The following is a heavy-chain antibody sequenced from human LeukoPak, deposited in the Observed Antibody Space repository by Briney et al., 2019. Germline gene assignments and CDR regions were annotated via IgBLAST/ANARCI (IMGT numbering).Heavy chain of an antibody. CDR3: AREGHYGALDI. D-gene: IGHD3-10*01. V-gene: IGHV3-48*02. CDR2: ISSSTTLI. J-gene: IGHJ3*02. Sequence: GGSLRLSCAASGFSFSHYSMKWVRQAPGKGLEWVSYISSSTTLINYADSVKGRFTISRDNAKSSLYLQMNSQRDEDTALYFCAREGHYGALDIWGQGTMVTVSS. CDR1: GFSFSHYS.